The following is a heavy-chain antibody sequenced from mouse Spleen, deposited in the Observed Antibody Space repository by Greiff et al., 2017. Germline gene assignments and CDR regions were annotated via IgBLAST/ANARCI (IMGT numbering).Heavy chain of an antibody. CDR2: IYPGDGDT. J-gene: IGHJ4*01. CDR1: GYAFSSYW. D-gene: IGHD1-1*01. V-gene: IGHV1-80*01. Sequence: QVQLKQSGAELVKPGASVKISCKASGYAFSSYWMNWVKQRPGKGLEWIGQIYPGDGDTNYNGKFKGKATLTADKSSSTAYMQLSSLTSEDSAVYFCARHYGSSYYYAMDYWGQGTSVTVSS. CDR3: ARHYGSSYYYAMDY.